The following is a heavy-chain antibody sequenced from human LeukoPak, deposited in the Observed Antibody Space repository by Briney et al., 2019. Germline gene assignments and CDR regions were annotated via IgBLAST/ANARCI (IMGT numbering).Heavy chain of an antibody. J-gene: IGHJ4*02. CDR3: TRELAGTTVED. CDR1: GYSISSDYY. CDR2: VYRSGTT. Sequence: SETLSLTCTVSGYSISSDYYWGWIRQTPGKGLEWIGSVYRSGTTYHNPSLKSRVTMSVDTSKNQFSLTLTSVTAADTALYYCTRELAGTTVEDWGQGTLVTVSS. V-gene: IGHV4-38-2*02. D-gene: IGHD1-1*01.